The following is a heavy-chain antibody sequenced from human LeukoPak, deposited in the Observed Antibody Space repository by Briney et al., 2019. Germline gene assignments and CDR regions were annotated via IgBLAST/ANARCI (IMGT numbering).Heavy chain of an antibody. V-gene: IGHV1-18*01. D-gene: IGHD6-19*01. Sequence: ASVKVSCKASGYTFTSYGISWVRQAPGQGLEWIGWISAYKGNTNYAQKLQGRVTMTTDTSTSTAYMELRSLRSDDTAVYYCARRGSGWYWFDPWGQGTLVTVSS. CDR2: ISAYKGNT. CDR1: GYTFTSYG. J-gene: IGHJ5*02. CDR3: ARRGSGWYWFDP.